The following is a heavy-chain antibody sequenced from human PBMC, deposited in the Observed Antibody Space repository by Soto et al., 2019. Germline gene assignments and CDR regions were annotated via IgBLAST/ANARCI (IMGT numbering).Heavy chain of an antibody. CDR2: ISYDGSNK. V-gene: IGHV3-30-3*01. CDR1: GFTFSSYA. J-gene: IGHJ4*02. Sequence: QVQLVESGGGVVQPGRSLRLSCAASGFTFSSYAMHWVRQAPVNGLEWVAVISYDGSNKYYADSVKGRFTISRDNSKNTLYLQMNSLRAEDTDVYYCARFTPIDYWGQGTLVTVSS. CDR3: ARFTPIDY.